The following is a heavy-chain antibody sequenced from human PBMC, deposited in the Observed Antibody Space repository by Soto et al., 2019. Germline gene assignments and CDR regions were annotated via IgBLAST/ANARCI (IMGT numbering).Heavy chain of an antibody. CDR2: IIPIFGTA. CDR1: GGTFSSYA. D-gene: IGHD6-13*01. V-gene: IGHV1-69*01. Sequence: QVQLVQSGAEVKKPGYSVKVSCKASGGTFSSYAISWVRQAPGQGLEWMGGIIPIFGTANDAQKFQGRVTITADESTSTAYMELSSLRSEDTAVYYCARSAAAAIGNYYYYGMDVWGQGTTVTVSS. J-gene: IGHJ6*02. CDR3: ARSAAAAIGNYYYYGMDV.